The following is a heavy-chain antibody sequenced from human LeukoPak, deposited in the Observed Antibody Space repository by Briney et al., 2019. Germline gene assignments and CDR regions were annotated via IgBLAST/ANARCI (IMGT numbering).Heavy chain of an antibody. CDR2: ISYSGST. V-gene: IGHV4-59*01. D-gene: IGHD5-24*01. CDR1: GASISSYY. CDR3: ARSGGRDGYNFDY. Sequence: SETLSLTCTVSGASISSYYWSWIWQPPGKGLEWIGYISYSGSTNYNPSLKNRVTISVDTSKNQFSLKLSSVTAADTAVYYCARSGGRDGYNFDYWGQGTLVTVSS. J-gene: IGHJ4*02.